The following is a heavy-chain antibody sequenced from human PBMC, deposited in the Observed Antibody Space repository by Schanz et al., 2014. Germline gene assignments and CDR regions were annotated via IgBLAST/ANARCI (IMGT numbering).Heavy chain of an antibody. CDR3: AKNWKDDQKVVRPGWSDGMDV. V-gene: IGHV3-23*04. J-gene: IGHJ6*02. CDR1: GFTVDSNY. CDR2: VYMSAAST. D-gene: IGHD3-3*01. Sequence: EVQLVESGGGLVQPGGSLRLSCAASGFTVDSNYMSWVRQAPGKGLEWVSTVYMSAASTRYADSVKGRFTVSRDNSKNMLFLQMNSLRVEDTAIYYCAKNWKDDQKVVRPGWSDGMDVWGQGTTVTVSS.